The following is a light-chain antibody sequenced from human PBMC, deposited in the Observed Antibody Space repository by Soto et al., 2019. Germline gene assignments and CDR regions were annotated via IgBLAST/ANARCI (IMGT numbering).Light chain of an antibody. J-gene: IGKJ4*01. CDR3: QQRSNWPLT. CDR2: GAS. CDR1: QSVSTY. Sequence: EIVLTQSPATLSLSPGERATLSCRASQSVSTYLAWYQQKPGQAPRLLIYGASNRATGIPARFSGSGSGTDFTLTISSLEPEDFAVYYCQQRSNWPLTFGGGTTVEIK. V-gene: IGKV3-11*01.